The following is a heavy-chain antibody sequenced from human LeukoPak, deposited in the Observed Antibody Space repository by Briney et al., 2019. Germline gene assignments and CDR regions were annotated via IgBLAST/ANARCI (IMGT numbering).Heavy chain of an antibody. Sequence: SEALSLTCAVYGGSFSGYYWSWIRQPPGKGLEWIGEINHSGSTNYNPSLKSRVTISVDTSKNQFSLKLSSVTAADMAVYYCARSITIFGVVSNWFDPWGQGTLVTVSS. CDR1: GGSFSGYY. D-gene: IGHD3-3*01. CDR2: INHSGST. J-gene: IGHJ5*02. V-gene: IGHV4-34*01. CDR3: ARSITIFGVVSNWFDP.